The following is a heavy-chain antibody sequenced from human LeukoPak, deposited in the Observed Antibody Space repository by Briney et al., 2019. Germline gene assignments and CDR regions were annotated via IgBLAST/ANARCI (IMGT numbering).Heavy chain of an antibody. CDR1: GFTFSSYS. V-gene: IGHV3-21*01. CDR2: ISSSSSHI. J-gene: IGHJ4*02. Sequence: GGSLRLSCAASGFTFSSYSMNWVRQAPGKGLEWVSSISSSSSHIYYADSVKGRFTISRDNAKNSLYLQMNSLRAEDTAVYYCARGPSSSWYRGYYFDYWGQGTLVTVSS. CDR3: ARGPSSSWYRGYYFDY. D-gene: IGHD6-13*01.